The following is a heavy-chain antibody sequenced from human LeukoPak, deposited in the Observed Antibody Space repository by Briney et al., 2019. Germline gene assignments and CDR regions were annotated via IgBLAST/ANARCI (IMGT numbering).Heavy chain of an antibody. CDR2: IYYSGST. Sequence: SETLSLTCTVSGGSISSSSYYWGWIRQPPGKGLEWIGSIYYSGSTYYNPSLKSRVTISVDTSKNQFSLKLSSVTAADTAVYYCVRHPGAAAGPIYFDYWGQGTLVTVSS. D-gene: IGHD6-13*01. CDR3: VRHPGAAAGPIYFDY. CDR1: GGSISSSSYY. J-gene: IGHJ4*02. V-gene: IGHV4-39*01.